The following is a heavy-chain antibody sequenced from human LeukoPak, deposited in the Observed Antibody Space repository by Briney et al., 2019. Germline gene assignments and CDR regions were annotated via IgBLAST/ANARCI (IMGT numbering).Heavy chain of an antibody. CDR1: GFTFSSYS. CDR2: ISSSSSYI. V-gene: IGHV3-21*01. Sequence: GGSLRLSCAASGFTFSSYSMNWVRQAPGKGLEWVSSISSSSSYIYYADSVKGRFTISRDNAKNPLYLQMNSLRAEDTAVYYCARDFSGSFSFDYWGQGTLVTVSS. D-gene: IGHD6-19*01. CDR3: ARDFSGSFSFDY. J-gene: IGHJ4*02.